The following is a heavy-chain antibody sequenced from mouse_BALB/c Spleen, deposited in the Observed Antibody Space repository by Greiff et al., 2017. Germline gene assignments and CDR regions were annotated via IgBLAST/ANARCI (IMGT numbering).Heavy chain of an antibody. D-gene: IGHD2-10*02. Sequence: EVMLVESGAELVRPGALVKLSCKASGFNIKDYYMHWVKQRPEQGLEWIGWIDPENGNTIYDPKFQGKASITADTSSNTAYLQLSSLTSEDTAVYYCALYGNSFAYWGQGTLVTVSA. CDR2: IDPENGNT. J-gene: IGHJ3*01. V-gene: IGHV14-1*02. CDR3: ALYGNSFAY. CDR1: GFNIKDYY.